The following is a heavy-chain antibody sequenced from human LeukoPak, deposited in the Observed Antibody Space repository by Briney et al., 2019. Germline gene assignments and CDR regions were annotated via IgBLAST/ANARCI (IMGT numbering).Heavy chain of an antibody. CDR2: IVVGSGNT. D-gene: IGHD6-13*01. V-gene: IGHV1-58*01. CDR3: AADPLGGAAAGFFDY. J-gene: IGHJ4*02. Sequence: ASVKVSCKASGFTFTSSAVQWVRQARGQPLEWIGWIVVGSGNTNYAQKFQERVTITRDMSTSTAYMELSSLRSEDTAVYYCAADPLGGAAAGFFDYWGQGTLVTVSS. CDR1: GFTFTSSA.